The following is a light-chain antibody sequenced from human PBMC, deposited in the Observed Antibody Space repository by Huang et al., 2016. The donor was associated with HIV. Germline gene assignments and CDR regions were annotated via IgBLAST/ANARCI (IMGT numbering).Light chain of an antibody. J-gene: IGKJ1*01. Sequence: DIQMTQSPSSLSASVGDRVTITCRASQGIGNSLACYQQKPEKAPRLLLYATSALESGGPSRFSGSGSATHYTLTINTLQPEDIASYYCQQYHSLPWTFGQGTKVEIK. CDR2: ATS. V-gene: IGKV1-NL1*01. CDR3: QQYHSLPWT. CDR1: QGIGNS.